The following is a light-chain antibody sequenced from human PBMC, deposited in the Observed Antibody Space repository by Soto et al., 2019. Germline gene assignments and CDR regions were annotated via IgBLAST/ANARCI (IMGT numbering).Light chain of an antibody. CDR2: DVS. J-gene: IGLJ1*01. CDR3: TSYTSSTPFYA. V-gene: IGLV2-14*03. Sequence: PALNNPVSVNRFHGRSIRISYTGIRTDVADGYDYVSWYQQHPGQAPQLIIYDVSNRPSGVSDRFSGSKSGNTASLTISGLQAEDEAEYYCTSYTSSTPFYAFGTGTQLPVL. CDR1: RTDVADGYDY.